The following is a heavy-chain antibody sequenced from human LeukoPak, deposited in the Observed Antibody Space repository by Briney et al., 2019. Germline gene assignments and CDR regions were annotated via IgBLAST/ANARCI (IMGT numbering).Heavy chain of an antibody. CDR2: ISGSGGST. CDR3: EKEGAFGYCSSTSCEDAFDI. D-gene: IGHD2-2*01. V-gene: IGHV3-23*01. CDR1: GFTFRSYA. Sequence: GGSLRLSCAASGFTFRSYAMNWVRQAPGKGLEWVSAISGSGGSTYYADSVKGRFTISRDNSKNTLYLQMNSLRAEDTAVYYCEKEGAFGYCSSTSCEDAFDIWGQGTMVTVSS. J-gene: IGHJ3*02.